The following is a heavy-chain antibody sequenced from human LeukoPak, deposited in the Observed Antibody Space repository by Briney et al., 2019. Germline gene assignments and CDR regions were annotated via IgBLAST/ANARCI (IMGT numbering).Heavy chain of an antibody. CDR3: ARASIAAAGFNWFDP. D-gene: IGHD6-13*01. CDR1: GGTFSSYA. Sequence: ASVKVSCKASGGTFSSYAISWVRQAPGQGLEWMGWISAYNGNTNYAQKLQGRVTMTTDTSTSTAYMELRSLRSDDTAVYYCARASIAAAGFNWFDPWGQGTLVTVSS. CDR2: ISAYNGNT. V-gene: IGHV1-18*01. J-gene: IGHJ5*02.